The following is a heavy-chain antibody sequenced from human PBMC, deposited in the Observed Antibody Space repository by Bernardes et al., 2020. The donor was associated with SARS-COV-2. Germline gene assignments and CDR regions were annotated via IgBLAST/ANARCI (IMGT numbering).Heavy chain of an antibody. V-gene: IGHV7-4-1*02. CDR1: GYTFTSYA. D-gene: IGHD3-9*01. J-gene: IGHJ4*02. Sequence: AGVKVPRKASGYTFTSYAMNWVRQAPGQGLEWMGWINTNTGNPTYAQGFTGRFVFSLDTSVSTAYLQISSLKAEDTAVYYCARTYLRYFDWLFPPAFDYWGQGTLVTVSS. CDR3: ARTYLRYFDWLFPPAFDY. CDR2: INTNTGNP.